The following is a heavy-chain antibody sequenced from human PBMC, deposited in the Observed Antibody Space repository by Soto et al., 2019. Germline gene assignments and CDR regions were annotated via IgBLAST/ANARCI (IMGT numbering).Heavy chain of an antibody. CDR3: ASSIN. CDR1: GFPFSSYG. CDR2: IWYDGSNK. V-gene: IGHV3-33*01. J-gene: IGHJ1*01. Sequence: GSLRLSCAASGFPFSSYGMHWVRKAPGKGLDWVAVIWYDGSNKDYADSVKGRFTISRDNSKNTLFLQMNNLRVDNTAVYYCASSINWGQGTLVTVSS.